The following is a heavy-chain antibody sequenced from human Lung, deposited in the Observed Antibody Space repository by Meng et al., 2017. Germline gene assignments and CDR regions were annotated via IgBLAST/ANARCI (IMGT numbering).Heavy chain of an antibody. CDR2: ISVSTGKA. V-gene: IGHV1-18*01. J-gene: IGHJ2*01. D-gene: IGHD4-23*01. Sequence: QVQLVQFGADAKKPGATMNGSCKAAGYSFTDYDITWVRRAPGQGLEWLEWISVSTGKANYPEKFRGRVTMTTDTSTTTAYVELRSLRSDDTAVYYCARYALNGGYWYFDFWGRGTLVTVSS. CDR3: ARYALNGGYWYFDF. CDR1: GYSFTDYD.